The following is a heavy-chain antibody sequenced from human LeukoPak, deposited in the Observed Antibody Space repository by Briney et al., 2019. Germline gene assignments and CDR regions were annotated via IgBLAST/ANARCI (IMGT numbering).Heavy chain of an antibody. CDR1: GFTFSNYS. D-gene: IGHD7-27*01. J-gene: IGHJ3*02. CDR3: ARAHSNWGGAFDI. V-gene: IGHV3-21*01. CDR2: ISSRSSYI. Sequence: KPGGSLRLSCAASGFTFSNYSMNWVRQAPGKGLEWVSSISSRSSYIYYADSVKGRFTISRDNAKNSLYLQMNSLRAEDTAVYYCARAHSNWGGAFDIWGQGTMVTVSS.